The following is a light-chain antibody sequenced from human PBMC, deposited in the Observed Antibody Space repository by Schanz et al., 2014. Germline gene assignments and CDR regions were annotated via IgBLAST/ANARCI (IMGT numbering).Light chain of an antibody. Sequence: QSALTQPPSASGSPGQSVTISCTGTSSDVGGHNYVSWYQQHPGKAPKLMIYEVTKRPSGVPDRFSGSKSGNTASLTVSGLQAEDEADYYCAAWDDSLVVFGGGTKLTVL. V-gene: IGLV2-8*01. CDR2: EVT. J-gene: IGLJ2*01. CDR3: AAWDDSLVV. CDR1: SSDVGGHNY.